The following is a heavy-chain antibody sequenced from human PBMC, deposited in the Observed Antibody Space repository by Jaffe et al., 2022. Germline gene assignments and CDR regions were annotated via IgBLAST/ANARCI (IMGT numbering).Heavy chain of an antibody. Sequence: QVQLQQWGAGLLKPSETLSLTCAVYGGSFSGYYWSWIRQPPGKGLEWIGEINHSGSTNYNPSLKSRVTISVDTSKNQFSLKLSSVTAADTAVYYCARVRWATVTGGSRYFQHWGQGTLVTVSS. CDR3: ARVRWATVTGGSRYFQH. CDR1: GGSFSGYY. V-gene: IGHV4-34*01. J-gene: IGHJ1*01. D-gene: IGHD4-17*01. CDR2: INHSGST.